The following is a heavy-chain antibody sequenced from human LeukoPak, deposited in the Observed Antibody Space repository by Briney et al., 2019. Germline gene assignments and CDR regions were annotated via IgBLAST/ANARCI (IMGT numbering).Heavy chain of an antibody. CDR2: IRSKAYGGTT. J-gene: IGHJ4*02. D-gene: IGHD2-15*01. V-gene: IGHV3-49*04. CDR1: GFTFGDYA. Sequence: GGSLRLSCTASGFTFGDYAVSWVRQAPGKGLEWVGFIRSKAYGGTTEYAASVKGRFTISRDDSKSIAYLQMNSLKTEDTAVYYCTRAKQGAVVVAATQIWGQGTLVTVSS. CDR3: TRAKQGAVVVAATQI.